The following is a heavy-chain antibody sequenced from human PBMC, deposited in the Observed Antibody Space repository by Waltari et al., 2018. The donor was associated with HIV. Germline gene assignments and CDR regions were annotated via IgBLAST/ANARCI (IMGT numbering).Heavy chain of an antibody. V-gene: IGHV7-4-1*02. D-gene: IGHD3-10*01. CDR1: GYTFTTNS. Sequence: QVQLVQSGSELKKPGTSVKLSCKSSGYTFTTNSLNWVRQAPGQGLEWMGWINTNAWNPMNAQGFTGRFVFSLDTSVSTAYLQISSLKADDAAVYYCVGDGGRSRAFDYWGQGTLVTVSS. CDR3: VGDGGRSRAFDY. J-gene: IGHJ4*02. CDR2: INTNAWNP.